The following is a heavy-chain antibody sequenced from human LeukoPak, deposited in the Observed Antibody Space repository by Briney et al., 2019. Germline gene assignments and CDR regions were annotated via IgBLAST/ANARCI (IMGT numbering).Heavy chain of an antibody. V-gene: IGHV3-74*01. CDR2: INSDGSST. CDR1: GFTFSSYW. CDR3: AKDGPQYYYDSSGYYPDY. D-gene: IGHD3-22*01. J-gene: IGHJ4*02. Sequence: GGSLRLSCAASGFTFSSYWIHWVRQAPGKGLVWLSRINSDGSSTSYADSVKGRFTISRDNSKNTLYLQMNSLRAEDTAVYYCAKDGPQYYYDSSGYYPDYWGQGTLVTVSS.